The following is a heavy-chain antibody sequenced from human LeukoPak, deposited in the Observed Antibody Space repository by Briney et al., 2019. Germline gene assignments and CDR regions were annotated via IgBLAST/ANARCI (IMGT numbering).Heavy chain of an antibody. CDR1: GYTFTGYY. CDR3: ARDRQLLWFGELLNNYYYYGMDV. Sequence: ASVKVSCKASGYTFTGYYMHWVRQAPGQGLEWMGWINPNSGGTNYAQKFQGRVTMTRGTSISTAYMELSRLRSDDTAVYYCARDRQLLWFGELLNNYYYYGMDVWGQGTTVTVSS. V-gene: IGHV1-2*02. J-gene: IGHJ6*02. D-gene: IGHD3-10*01. CDR2: INPNSGGT.